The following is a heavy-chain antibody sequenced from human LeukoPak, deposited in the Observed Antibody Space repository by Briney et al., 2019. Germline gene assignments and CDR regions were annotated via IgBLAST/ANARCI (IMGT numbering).Heavy chain of an antibody. CDR3: ARDKNPGIAAD. CDR2: FYAGGGT. J-gene: IGHJ4*02. D-gene: IGHD6-13*01. Sequence: GGSLRLSCAASGFSVSSNYMSWVRQAPGKGLEWVSVFYAGGGTFYADSVKGRFTISRDNSENTLYLQMNSLRAEDTAVYYCARDKNPGIAADWGQGTLVTVSS. V-gene: IGHV3-53*01. CDR1: GFSVSSNY.